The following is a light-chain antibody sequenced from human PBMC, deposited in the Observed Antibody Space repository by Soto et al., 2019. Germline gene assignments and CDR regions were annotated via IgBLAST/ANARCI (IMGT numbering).Light chain of an antibody. Sequence: EIVLTQSPDTLSLSPGERATLSCRASQSIRSGRLAWYRQKPGQAPTLVIFDASSRASGIPERFSGSGSGTDFTLTITRLEPEDFAVYYCQEYDGSPITFGLGTRLEIK. V-gene: IGKV3-20*01. CDR2: DAS. CDR3: QEYDGSPIT. J-gene: IGKJ5*01. CDR1: QSIRSGR.